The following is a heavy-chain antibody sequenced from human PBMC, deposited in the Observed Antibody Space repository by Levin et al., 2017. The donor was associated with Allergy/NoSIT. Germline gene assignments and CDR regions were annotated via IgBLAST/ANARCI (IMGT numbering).Heavy chain of an antibody. CDR1: GFTFSTYW. D-gene: IGHD6-13*01. CDR3: VRRGYTNSWFYFDY. Sequence: AGGSLRLSCAASGFTFSTYWMHWVRQAPGKGLVWVSRINGDGSTTNFADSVKGRFTVARDNAKSTLYLQMNSLRAEDTAVYYCVRRGYTNSWFYFDYWGQGTLVTVSS. CDR2: INGDGSTT. J-gene: IGHJ4*02. V-gene: IGHV3-74*01.